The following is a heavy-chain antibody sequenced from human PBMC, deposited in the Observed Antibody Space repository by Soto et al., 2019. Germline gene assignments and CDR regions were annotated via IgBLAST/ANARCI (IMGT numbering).Heavy chain of an antibody. J-gene: IGHJ6*02. D-gene: IGHD1-1*01. CDR3: ASLPEPKYYYFDGMDA. CDR2: IYPGDSDT. Sequence: PGESLKISCKGSGYSFTSYWIGWVRQMPGKGLEWMGIIYPGDSDTRYSPSFQGQVTISADKSISTAYLQWSSLKASDTAMYYCASLPEPKYYYFDGMDARCQGTADTESS. V-gene: IGHV5-51*01. CDR1: GYSFTSYW.